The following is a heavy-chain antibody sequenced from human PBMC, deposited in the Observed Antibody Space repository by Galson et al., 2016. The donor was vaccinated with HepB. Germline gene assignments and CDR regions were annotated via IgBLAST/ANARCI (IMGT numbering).Heavy chain of an antibody. CDR2: INHSGIT. CDR3: ARGRGVLTYCISSSCYRTPHYYYGMDA. J-gene: IGHJ6*02. Sequence: SETLSLTCGVSGGSFSGYYWSWIRQPPGKGLEWIGEINHSGITNYNVSLESRVIISVDMSKNQFSLKVNSVTAADTAVYYCARGRGVLTYCISSSCYRTPHYYYGMDAWGQGTTVTVSS. CDR1: GGSFSGYY. D-gene: IGHD2-2*01. V-gene: IGHV4-34*01.